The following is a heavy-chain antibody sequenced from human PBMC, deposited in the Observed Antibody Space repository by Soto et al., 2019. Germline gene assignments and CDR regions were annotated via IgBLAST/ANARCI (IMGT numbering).Heavy chain of an antibody. D-gene: IGHD4-17*01. CDR3: AKDSTTPHFLDY. CDR2: ISRDGSNN. Sequence: PGGSLRLSCAASGFTFLNYGMNWVRQAPGKGLEWVAIISRDGSNNYYADSVKGRFTISRDNSKNTLDLQMNSLRAEDTAVYYCAKDSTTPHFLDYWGPGTLVTVSS. CDR1: GFTFLNYG. V-gene: IGHV3-30*18. J-gene: IGHJ4*02.